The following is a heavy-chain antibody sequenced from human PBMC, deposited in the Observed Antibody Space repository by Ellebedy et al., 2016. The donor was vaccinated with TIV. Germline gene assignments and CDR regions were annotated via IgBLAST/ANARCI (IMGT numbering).Heavy chain of an antibody. Sequence: GGSLRLXXAASGFSFSSYALHWVRQAPGKGLEWVAVISYDGGNKYYGGSVKGRFTISRDNSKNTLYLQMNSLRAEDTAVYYCAKRRMPGRLEGFDYWGQGTLVTVSS. J-gene: IGHJ4*02. CDR3: AKRRMPGRLEGFDY. CDR2: ISYDGGNK. CDR1: GFSFSSYA. V-gene: IGHV3-30*18. D-gene: IGHD6-6*01.